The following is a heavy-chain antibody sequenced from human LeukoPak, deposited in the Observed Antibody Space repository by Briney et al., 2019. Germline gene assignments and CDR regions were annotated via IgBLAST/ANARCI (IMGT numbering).Heavy chain of an antibody. CDR3: ARLSSGGNSDWFDP. J-gene: IGHJ5*02. CDR1: GFTFSSYS. CDR2: ISSSSSYI. D-gene: IGHD4-23*01. Sequence: GGSLRLSCAASGFTFSSYSMNWVRQAPGKGLEWVSSISSSSSYIYYADSVKGRFTISRDNAKNSLYLQMNSLRAEDTAVYYCARLSSGGNSDWFDPWGQGTLVTVSS. V-gene: IGHV3-21*01.